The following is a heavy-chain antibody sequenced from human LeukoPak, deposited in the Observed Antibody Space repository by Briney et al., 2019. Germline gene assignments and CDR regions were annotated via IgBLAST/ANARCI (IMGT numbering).Heavy chain of an antibody. CDR3: ARVTIFGVVATFDY. V-gene: IGHV3-74*01. CDR2: INSDGRST. Sequence: GGSLRLSCAASGFTFSSYWMHWVRQAPGKGLMWVSRINSDGRSTSYADSVKGRFTISRDSAKNTLYLQMNSLRAEDTAVYYCARVTIFGVVATFDYWGQGTLVTVSS. J-gene: IGHJ4*02. D-gene: IGHD3-3*01. CDR1: GFTFSSYW.